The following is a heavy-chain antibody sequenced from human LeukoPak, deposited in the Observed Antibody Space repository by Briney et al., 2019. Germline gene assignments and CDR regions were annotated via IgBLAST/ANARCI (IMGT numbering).Heavy chain of an antibody. D-gene: IGHD3-16*01. CDR2: IYHSGTT. CDR3: ASGSHAVTTHFDY. CDR1: GDSITSSKW. V-gene: IGHV4-4*02. J-gene: IGHJ4*02. Sequence: SETLSLTCAVSGDSITSSKWWSWVRQSPEKGLEWIGEIYHSGTTNYNPSLKSRVTISVDKSKNQFSLNLSSVTAADTAVYYCASGSHAVTTHFDYWGQGTLVTVSS.